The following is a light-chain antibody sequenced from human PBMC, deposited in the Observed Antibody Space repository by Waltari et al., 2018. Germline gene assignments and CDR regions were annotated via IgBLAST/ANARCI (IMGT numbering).Light chain of an antibody. V-gene: IGLV2-11*01. J-gene: IGLJ3*02. CDR1: SSDVGGYNY. CDR3: CSYAGSYSWV. Sequence: QSALTQPRSLSGSPGQSVTISCTGTSSDVGGYNYVSWHQQHPGKAPKLMISDVSKRSSGVPDRFSGSKFGNTASLTISGLQADDEADYYCCSYAGSYSWVFGGGTKLTVL. CDR2: DVS.